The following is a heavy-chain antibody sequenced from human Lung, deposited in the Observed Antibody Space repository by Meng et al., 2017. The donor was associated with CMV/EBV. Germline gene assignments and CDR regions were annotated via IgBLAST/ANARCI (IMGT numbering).Heavy chain of an antibody. CDR2: VYYGGGT. D-gene: IGHD2-2*01. Sequence: SVSSASYYWSWIRQPPGKGLEWIAYVYYGGGTNYNPSLKSRVTISVDTSKNQFSLKLSSVTAADTAVYYCARGTGYCSSTSCYPFDPWGQGTLVTSPQ. CDR1: SVSSASYY. V-gene: IGHV4-61*01. CDR3: ARGTGYCSSTSCYPFDP. J-gene: IGHJ5*02.